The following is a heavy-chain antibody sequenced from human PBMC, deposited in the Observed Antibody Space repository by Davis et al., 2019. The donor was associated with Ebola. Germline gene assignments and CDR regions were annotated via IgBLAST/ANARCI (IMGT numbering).Heavy chain of an antibody. V-gene: IGHV3-23*01. J-gene: IGHJ4*02. D-gene: IGHD3-22*01. Sequence: GESLKISCAASGFTFSSYTMNWVRQAPGKGLEWVSTISDRSEHTHYADSVKGRFTISRDNSKNTLSLQMNSLRAEDTAIYYCAREQGGYYFDYWGQGTLVTVSS. CDR3: AREQGGYYFDY. CDR1: GFTFSSYT. CDR2: ISDRSEHT.